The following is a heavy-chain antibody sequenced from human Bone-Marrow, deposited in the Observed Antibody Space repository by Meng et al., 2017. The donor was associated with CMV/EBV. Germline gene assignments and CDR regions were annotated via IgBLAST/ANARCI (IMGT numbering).Heavy chain of an antibody. J-gene: IGHJ6*02. Sequence: SETLSLTCTVSGGSISSYYWSWIRQPPGKGLEWIGYIYYSGSTNYNPSLKSRFTISVDTSKNQFSLKLSSVTAADTAVYYCARMYNWNDVGYYGMDVWGQGTTVTVSS. D-gene: IGHD1-1*01. CDR1: GGSISSYY. CDR3: ARMYNWNDVGYYGMDV. CDR2: IYYSGST. V-gene: IGHV4-59*01.